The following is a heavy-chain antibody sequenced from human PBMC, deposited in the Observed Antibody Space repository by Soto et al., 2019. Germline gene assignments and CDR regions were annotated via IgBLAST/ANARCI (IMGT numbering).Heavy chain of an antibody. J-gene: IGHJ6*02. V-gene: IGHV4-31*03. Sequence: SETLSLTCTVSGGSISSGGYYWSWIRQHPGKGLEWIGYIYHSGTTYYNPSLKSRVTISVDTSKNQFSLKLSSVTAADTAVYYCARGSPDFWSGYGYYHYDMDVWGQGTTVTVSS. CDR3: ARGSPDFWSGYGYYHYDMDV. D-gene: IGHD3-3*01. CDR1: GGSISSGGYY. CDR2: IYHSGTT.